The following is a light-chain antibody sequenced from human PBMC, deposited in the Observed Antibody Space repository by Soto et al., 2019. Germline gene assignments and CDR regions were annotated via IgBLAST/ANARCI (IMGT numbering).Light chain of an antibody. V-gene: IGLV2-14*01. J-gene: IGLJ1*01. CDR1: RRDVGGYNY. CDR3: SSFTSSSTRV. CDR2: DVT. Sequence: QSVLTQPASVSGSPGQSITISCTGTRRDVGGYNYVSWYQQHPGKAPKLMIYDVTKRPSGVSDRFSGSKSGNTASLTISGLQAGDEADYYCSSFTSSSTRVFGTGTKLTVL.